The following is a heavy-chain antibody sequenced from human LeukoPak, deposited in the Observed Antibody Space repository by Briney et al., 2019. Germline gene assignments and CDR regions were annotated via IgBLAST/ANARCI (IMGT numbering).Heavy chain of an antibody. CDR3: AKDRDLGGSSYYFDY. CDR2: ISYDGSDK. J-gene: IGHJ4*02. CDR1: GFTFSSYD. V-gene: IGHV3-30*02. D-gene: IGHD1-26*01. Sequence: GGSLRLSCAASGFTFSSYDIHWVRQAPGKGLEWVAFISYDGSDKYYADSVKGRFTISRDNSMNMLYLQMNSLRPEDTAVYYCAKDRDLGGSSYYFDYWGQGTLVTVSS.